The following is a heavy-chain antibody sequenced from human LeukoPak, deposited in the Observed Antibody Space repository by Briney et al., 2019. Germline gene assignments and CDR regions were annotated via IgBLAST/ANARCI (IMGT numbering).Heavy chain of an antibody. CDR2: ISYDGSNK. CDR3: ARGGTRFGQLPLNWFDP. V-gene: IGHV3-30*04. D-gene: IGHD2-2*01. Sequence: GGSLRLSCAASGFTFSSYAMHWVRQAPGKGLEWVAVISYDGSNKYYADSVEGRFTISRDNSKNTLYLQMNSLRAEDTAVYYCARGGTRFGQLPLNWFDPWGQGTLVTVSS. J-gene: IGHJ5*02. CDR1: GFTFSSYA.